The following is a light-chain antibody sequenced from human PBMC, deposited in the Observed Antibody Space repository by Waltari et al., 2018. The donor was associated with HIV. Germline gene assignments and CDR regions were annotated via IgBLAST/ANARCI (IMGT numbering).Light chain of an antibody. Sequence: SARADQCVLRNTMAGNKNRPGRGPRLLIYNSGSRAVGVPDRFSASGSGTDFTLTVSRLEPEDFAVYYCQECVSSSWTFGQGTRVEVK. CDR1: QCVLRNT. CDR3: QECVSSSWT. CDR2: NSG. V-gene: IGKV3D-20*01. J-gene: IGKJ1*01.